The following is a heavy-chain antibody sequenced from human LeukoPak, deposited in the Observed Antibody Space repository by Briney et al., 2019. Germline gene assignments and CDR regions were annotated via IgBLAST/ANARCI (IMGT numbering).Heavy chain of an antibody. CDR3: AKDRGWPTVYWYFDL. Sequence: GSLRLSCAASGFTFSSHAMSWVRQAPGKGLEWVSAISGSGGSTYYADSVKGRFTISRDNSKNTLYLQMNSLRAEDTAVYYCAKDRGWPTVYWYFDLWGRGTLVTVSS. J-gene: IGHJ2*01. CDR2: ISGSGGST. V-gene: IGHV3-23*01. CDR1: GFTFSSHA. D-gene: IGHD2-15*01.